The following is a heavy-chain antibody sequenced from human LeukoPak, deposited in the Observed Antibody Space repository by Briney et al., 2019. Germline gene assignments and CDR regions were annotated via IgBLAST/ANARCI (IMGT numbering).Heavy chain of an antibody. V-gene: IGHV3-30*18. CDR3: AKSWNYYDSSGDDALDI. CDR1: GFAFSTYG. CDR2: IANDAKTT. Sequence: GRSLRLSCVASGFAFSTYGMHGVRQAPGKGLEWVAVIANDAKTTYYADSVKGRFTISRDNFKNTLYLQMNSLRVEDTAVYYCAKSWNYYDSSGDDALDIWGQGTMVTVSS. J-gene: IGHJ3*02. D-gene: IGHD3-22*01.